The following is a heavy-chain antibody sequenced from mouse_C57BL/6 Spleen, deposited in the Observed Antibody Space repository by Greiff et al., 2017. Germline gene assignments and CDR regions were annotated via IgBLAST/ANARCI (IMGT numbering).Heavy chain of an antibody. Sequence: DVMLVESGGGLVKPGGSLKLSCAASGFTFSSYAMSWVSQTPEKRLEWVATISDGGSYTYYPDNVKGRFTISRDNAKNNLYLQMSHLKSEDTALYYCARDLTWFAYWGQGTLVTVSA. CDR1: GFTFSSYA. V-gene: IGHV5-4*01. J-gene: IGHJ3*01. CDR2: ISDGGSYT. CDR3: ARDLTWFAY.